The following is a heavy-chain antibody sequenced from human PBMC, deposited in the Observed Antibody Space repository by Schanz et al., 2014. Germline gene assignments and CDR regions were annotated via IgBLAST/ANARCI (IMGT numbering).Heavy chain of an antibody. CDR1: GLNFDYYG. Sequence: VQLLESGGGLVQPGGSLRLSCATSGLNFDYYGMNWVRQAPGKGLEWVAVISYDGVNTYYADSVKGRFTISRDNSKNTLYLQMSSLRAEDTAVYYCARDGDFDYWGQGTLVTVSS. CDR3: ARDGDFDY. CDR2: ISYDGVNT. J-gene: IGHJ4*02. V-gene: IGHV3-30*19.